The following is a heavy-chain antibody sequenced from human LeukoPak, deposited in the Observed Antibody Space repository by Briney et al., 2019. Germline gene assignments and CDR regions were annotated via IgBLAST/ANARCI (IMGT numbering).Heavy chain of an antibody. J-gene: IGHJ4*02. CDR3: ARHVDTAMVTKYYLDY. Sequence: ASVKVSRKASGYTFTSYGISWVRQAPGQGLEWMGWISAYNGNTNYAQKLQGRVTMTTDTSTSTAYMELRSLRSDDTAVYYCARHVDTAMVTKYYLDYWGQGTLVTVSS. D-gene: IGHD5-18*01. CDR1: GYTFTSYG. V-gene: IGHV1-18*01. CDR2: ISAYNGNT.